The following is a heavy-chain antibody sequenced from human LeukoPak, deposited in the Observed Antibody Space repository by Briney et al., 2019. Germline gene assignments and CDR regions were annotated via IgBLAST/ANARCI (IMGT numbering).Heavy chain of an antibody. Sequence: GGSLRLSCAASGFTFSSYGMHWVRQAPGKGLEWVAVISYDGSNKYYADSVKGRFTISRDNAKNSLYLQMSSLRAEDTAVYYCARLITGYFDYWGQGTLVTVSS. J-gene: IGHJ4*02. CDR2: ISYDGSNK. CDR1: GFTFSSYG. D-gene: IGHD1-14*01. CDR3: ARLITGYFDY. V-gene: IGHV3-30*03.